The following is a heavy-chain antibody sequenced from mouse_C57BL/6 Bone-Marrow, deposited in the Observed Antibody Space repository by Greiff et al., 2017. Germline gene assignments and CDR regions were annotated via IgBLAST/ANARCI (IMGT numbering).Heavy chain of an antibody. CDR3: ARDDESFLYYAMDY. CDR2: ISDGGSYT. V-gene: IGHV5-4*01. J-gene: IGHJ4*01. CDR1: GFTFSSYA. Sequence: EVKLVESGGGLVKPGGSLKLSCAASGFTFSSYAMSWVRQTPEKRLEWVATISDGGSYTYSPANVKGRFTISRDNAKNNLYLQMSHLKSEDTAMYYCARDDESFLYYAMDYWGQGTSVTVSS. D-gene: IGHD1-3*01.